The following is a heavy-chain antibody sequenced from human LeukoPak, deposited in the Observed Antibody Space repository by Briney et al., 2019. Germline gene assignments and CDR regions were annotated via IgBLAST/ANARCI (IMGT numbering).Heavy chain of an antibody. Sequence: SETLSLTCAVYGGSLSGYYWSWIRQPPGKGLQWIGEVSHSGATNTIPSLKNRVTMSVDTSKNQFSLNLSFVAAADTAVYFCARGLLSRYWGQGILVTVSS. J-gene: IGHJ4*02. CDR1: GGSLSGYY. CDR3: ARGLLSRY. CDR2: VSHSGAT. V-gene: IGHV4-34*01.